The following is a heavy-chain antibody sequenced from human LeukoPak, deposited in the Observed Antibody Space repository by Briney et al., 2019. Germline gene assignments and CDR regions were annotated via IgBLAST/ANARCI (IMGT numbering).Heavy chain of an antibody. CDR2: ISSSGSTI. CDR3: ARGPLGWLQRSLDY. Sequence: KPGGSLRLSCAASGFTFSSYEMNWVRQAPGKGLEWVSYISSSGSTIYYADSVKGRFTISRDNAKNSLNLQMNSLRAEDTAVYYCARGPLGWLQRSLDYWGQGTLVTVSS. V-gene: IGHV3-48*03. D-gene: IGHD5-24*01. CDR1: GFTFSSYE. J-gene: IGHJ4*02.